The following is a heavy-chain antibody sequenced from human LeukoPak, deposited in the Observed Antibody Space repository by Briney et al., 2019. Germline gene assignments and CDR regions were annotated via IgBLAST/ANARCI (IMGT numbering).Heavy chain of an antibody. J-gene: IGHJ4*02. CDR3: ARDGVGGAYDHFDY. D-gene: IGHD5-12*01. Sequence: SETLSLTCTVSGGSISGYYWSWIRQPAGKGLEWIGRIYTSGSTNYNPSLKSRVTMSVDTSKNRFSLKLSSVTAADTAVYFCARDGVGGAYDHFDYWGQGTLVTVSS. CDR1: GGSISGYY. V-gene: IGHV4-4*07. CDR2: IYTSGST.